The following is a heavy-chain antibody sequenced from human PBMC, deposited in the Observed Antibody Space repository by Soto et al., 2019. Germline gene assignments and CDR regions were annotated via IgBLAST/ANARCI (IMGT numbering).Heavy chain of an antibody. D-gene: IGHD2-2*01. J-gene: IGHJ5*02. Sequence: NPSETLSLTCAVYGGSFSGYYWSWIRQPPGKGLEWIGEINHSGSTNYNPSLKSRVTISVDTSKNQFSLKLSSVTAADTAVYYCANYCSSTSCSYNWFDPWGQGTLVTVSS. V-gene: IGHV4-34*01. CDR1: GGSFSGYY. CDR3: ANYCSSTSCSYNWFDP. CDR2: INHSGST.